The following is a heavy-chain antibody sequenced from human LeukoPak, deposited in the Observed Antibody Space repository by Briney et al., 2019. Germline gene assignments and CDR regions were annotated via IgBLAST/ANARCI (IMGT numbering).Heavy chain of an antibody. CDR3: AGRRD. Sequence: SETLSLTCTVSGGSISSSSYYWGWIRQPPGKGLEWIGEINHSGSTNYNPSLKSRVTISVDTSKNQFSLKLSSVTAADTAVYYCAGRRDWGQGTLVTVSS. J-gene: IGHJ4*02. V-gene: IGHV4-39*07. CDR1: GGSISSSSYY. CDR2: INHSGST. D-gene: IGHD1-26*01.